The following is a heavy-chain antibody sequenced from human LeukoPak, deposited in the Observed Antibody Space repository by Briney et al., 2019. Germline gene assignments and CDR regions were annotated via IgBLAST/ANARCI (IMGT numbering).Heavy chain of an antibody. V-gene: IGHV3-23*01. Sequence: GGSLRLSCAASGFTFSSYAMSWVRQAPGKGLEWVSAISGSGGSTYYADSVKGRFTISRDNSKNTLYLQMNSLRAEDTAVYYCARILGYGGYDSPFDYWGQGTLVSVSS. CDR3: ARILGYGGYDSPFDY. CDR1: GFTFSSYA. J-gene: IGHJ4*02. CDR2: ISGSGGST. D-gene: IGHD5-12*01.